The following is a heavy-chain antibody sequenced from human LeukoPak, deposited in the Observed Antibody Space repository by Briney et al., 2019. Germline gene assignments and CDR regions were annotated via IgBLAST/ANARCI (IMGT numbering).Heavy chain of an antibody. D-gene: IGHD3-22*01. CDR3: AKDLIYYDSSGSTY. CDR2: ISFGGTNK. V-gene: IGHV3-30*18. J-gene: IGHJ4*02. Sequence: GGSLRLSCAASGFTFSSYAMHWVRQAPGKGLEWVAFISFGGTNKYYGDSVKGRFTISRDNSKNTLYLQMNSLRAEDTAVYYCAKDLIYYDSSGSTYWGQGTLVTVSS. CDR1: GFTFSSYA.